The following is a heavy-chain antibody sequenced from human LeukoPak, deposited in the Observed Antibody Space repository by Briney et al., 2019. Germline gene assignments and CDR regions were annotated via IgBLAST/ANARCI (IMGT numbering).Heavy chain of an antibody. CDR1: GFTFSSYA. Sequence: GGSLRLSCAASGFTFSSYAMHWVRQAPGKGLEWVALISYDGSNKYYADSVKGRFTISSDKSKNTLYLQMNSLRAEDTAVYYCAKRGYSSGWYDTYYYYYYYMDVWGKGTTVTISS. J-gene: IGHJ6*03. D-gene: IGHD6-19*01. CDR2: ISYDGSNK. V-gene: IGHV3-30*18. CDR3: AKRGYSSGWYDTYYYYYYYMDV.